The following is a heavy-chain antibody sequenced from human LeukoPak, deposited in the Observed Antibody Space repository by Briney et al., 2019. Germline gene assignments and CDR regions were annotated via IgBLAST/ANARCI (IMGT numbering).Heavy chain of an antibody. CDR1: GGSINSTNYY. Sequence: PSETLSLTCTVSGGSINSTNYYWGWIRQPPGKWLEWIGSIYYSGSTYYNPSLRSRVTISVDTSKDQFSLKLNSVTAADTGIYYCARHSRSAYTGYENAFDIWGQGTMVTVSS. V-gene: IGHV4-39*01. J-gene: IGHJ3*02. D-gene: IGHD5-12*01. CDR3: ARHSRSAYTGYENAFDI. CDR2: IYYSGST.